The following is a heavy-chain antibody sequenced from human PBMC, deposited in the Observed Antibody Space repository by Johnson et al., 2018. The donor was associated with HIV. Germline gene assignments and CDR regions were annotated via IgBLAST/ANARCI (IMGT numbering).Heavy chain of an antibody. J-gene: IGHJ3*02. CDR2: IKSQTDGGTT. V-gene: IGHV3-15*01. CDR1: GFTFSSYS. D-gene: IGHD3-16*01. Sequence: VQLVESGGGLVKPGGSLRLSCAASGFTFSSYSMSWVRQTPVKGLEWVGRIKSQTDGGTTDYAAPEKGRFTTSRDDSKNTAYLQMNSLKTEDTAVYYCTRWGKKGAFDIWGQGTMVTVSS. CDR3: TRWGKKGAFDI.